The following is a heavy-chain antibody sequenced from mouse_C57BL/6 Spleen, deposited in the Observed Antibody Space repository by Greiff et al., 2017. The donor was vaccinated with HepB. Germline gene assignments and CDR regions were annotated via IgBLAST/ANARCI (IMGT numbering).Heavy chain of an antibody. D-gene: IGHD2-3*01. CDR2: IDPENGDT. J-gene: IGHJ4*01. V-gene: IGHV14-4*01. CDR3: TTRLLYAMDY. Sequence: EVQLQQSGAELVRPGASVKLSCTASGFNIKDDYMHWVKQRPEQGLEWIGWIDPENGDTEYASKVQGKATITADTSSNTAYLQLSRLTSEDTAVYYCTTRLLYAMDYWVQGTSVTVSS. CDR1: GFNIKDDY.